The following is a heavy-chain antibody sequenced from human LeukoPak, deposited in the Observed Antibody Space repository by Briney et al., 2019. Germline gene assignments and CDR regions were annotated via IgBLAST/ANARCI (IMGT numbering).Heavy chain of an antibody. V-gene: IGHV3-23*01. Sequence: GGSLRLSCAASGFTFSSYAMSWVRQAPGKGLDWVSAISSSGGSTYYADSVKGRFTISRDNSKNTLYLQMNSLRAEDTAVYYCAKDRVGGGDYFDYWGQGTLVTVSS. CDR2: ISSSGGST. D-gene: IGHD1-26*01. J-gene: IGHJ4*02. CDR1: GFTFSSYA. CDR3: AKDRVGGGDYFDY.